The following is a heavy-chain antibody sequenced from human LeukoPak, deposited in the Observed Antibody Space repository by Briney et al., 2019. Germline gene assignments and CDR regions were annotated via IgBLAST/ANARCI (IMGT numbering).Heavy chain of an antibody. D-gene: IGHD3-10*01. V-gene: IGHV6-1*01. CDR2: TYYRSKWYN. J-gene: IGHJ5*01. CDR1: GDRVSNNSVA. Sequence: SQTLSLTCAISGDRVSNNSVAWNWIRHSPSRGVEWLGRTYYRSKWYNDYAVSVKSRITINPETAKNQFSLQLNSVTPEDTAVYYCARDMDYYSSGSYYNSLWFDCRGQRTLVTVSS. CDR3: ARDMDYYSSGSYYNSLWFDC.